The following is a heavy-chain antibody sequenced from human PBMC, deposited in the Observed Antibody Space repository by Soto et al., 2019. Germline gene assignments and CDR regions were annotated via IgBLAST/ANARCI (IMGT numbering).Heavy chain of an antibody. Sequence: PGVSPGLSFAASGFTFSGYYMFWVRQAPGKGLVWVSHIKGDGSVTYYADSVKGRFTISRDNANNMLYLQMNSLIAGDTAVYYCAREYSLAVVAQGYWGQGSLVTVSS. CDR3: AREYSLAVVAQGY. D-gene: IGHD3-22*01. CDR2: IKGDGSVT. CDR1: GFTFSGYY. V-gene: IGHV3-74*01. J-gene: IGHJ4*02.